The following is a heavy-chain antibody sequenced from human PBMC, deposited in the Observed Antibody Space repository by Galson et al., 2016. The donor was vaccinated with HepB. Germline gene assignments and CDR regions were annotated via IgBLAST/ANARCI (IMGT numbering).Heavy chain of an antibody. CDR3: AARTAAEGSPSGWGHSFPY. D-gene: IGHD3-16*01. V-gene: IGHV4-39*01. Sequence: APLSLTCSVSNGSISSSGYYWVWIRQSPGKGLDWIGSVFYSGTTYYNPSLRSRVTIFVDTSKNQFSLRLSSVTAADTAVYYGAARTAAEGSPSGWGHSFPYWGQGALVTVSS. CDR1: NGSISSSGYY. CDR2: VFYSGTT. J-gene: IGHJ4*02.